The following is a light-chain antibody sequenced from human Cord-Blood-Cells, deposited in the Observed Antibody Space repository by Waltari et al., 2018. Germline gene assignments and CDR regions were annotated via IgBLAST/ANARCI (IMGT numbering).Light chain of an antibody. CDR2: EVS. J-gene: IGLJ2*01. CDR1: ISDLGGYNY. Sequence: QSALPQPPSASGSPGQLVTISCTGTISDLGGYNYVSWYQQHPGKAPKPMIYEVSKRPSGVPERFSGSKSGNTASLTVSGLQAEDEADYYCSSYAGSNNLFGGGTKLTVL. V-gene: IGLV2-8*01. CDR3: SSYAGSNNL.